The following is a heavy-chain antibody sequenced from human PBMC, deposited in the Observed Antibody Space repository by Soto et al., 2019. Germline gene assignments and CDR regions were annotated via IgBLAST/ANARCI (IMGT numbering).Heavy chain of an antibody. CDR1: GFTVGNNY. J-gene: IGHJ4*02. CDR3: AKDGRGSGSHYNSFGY. Sequence: GGSLRLSCAASGFTVGNNYMRWVLQAPGKGLEWVSLIYSTGTTKYADSVKGRFTVSRDNAKNTLYLQMSSLRAEDTAVYYCAKDGRGSGSHYNSFGYWGQGTLVTVSS. CDR2: IYSTGTT. V-gene: IGHV3-53*01. D-gene: IGHD3-10*01.